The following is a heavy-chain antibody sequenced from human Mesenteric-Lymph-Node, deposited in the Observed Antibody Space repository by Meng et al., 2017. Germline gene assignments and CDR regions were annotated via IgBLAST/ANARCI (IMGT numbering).Heavy chain of an antibody. V-gene: IGHV4-39*01. J-gene: IGHJ5*02. D-gene: IGHD6-19*01. CDR3: VRSSGWVKTGFDP. Sequence: QRAPQDAGAGLVRLSEALVLSCTVSGGSISTPGYYWGCIRQPHGKGLEWSGSIGHAGALYYTPSLKSRVTVSIDTSAKQFFLTLTSVTAADTAIYYCVRSSGWVKTGFDPWGQGTLVTVSS. CDR1: GGSISTPGYY. CDR2: IGHAGAL.